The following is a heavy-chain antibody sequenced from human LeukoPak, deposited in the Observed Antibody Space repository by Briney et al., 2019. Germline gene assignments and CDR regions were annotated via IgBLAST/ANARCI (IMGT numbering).Heavy chain of an antibody. CDR1: GYTFTGYY. CDR3: ARDQSPGIAVAGATN. V-gene: IGHV1-2*02. D-gene: IGHD6-19*01. CDR2: INPNSGGT. Sequence: ASVKVSCKASGYTFTGYYMHWVRQAPGQGLEWMGWINPNSGGTNYAQKFQGRVTMTRDTSISTAYMELGRLRSDDTAVYYCARDQSPGIAVAGATNWGQGTLVTVSS. J-gene: IGHJ4*02.